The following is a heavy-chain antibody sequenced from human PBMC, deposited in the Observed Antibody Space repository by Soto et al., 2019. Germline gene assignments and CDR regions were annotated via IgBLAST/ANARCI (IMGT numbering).Heavy chain of an antibody. CDR2: IYPGDSDT. CDR1: GYSFTSYW. V-gene: IGHV5-51*01. J-gene: IGHJ5*02. Sequence: GESLKISCKGSGYSFTSYWIGWVRQMPGKGLEWMGIIYPGDSDTRYSPSFQGQVTISADKSISTAYLQWSSLKASDTAMYYCARRYCSSTSCTRGGWFDPWGQGTLVTVSS. D-gene: IGHD2-2*01. CDR3: ARRYCSSTSCTRGGWFDP.